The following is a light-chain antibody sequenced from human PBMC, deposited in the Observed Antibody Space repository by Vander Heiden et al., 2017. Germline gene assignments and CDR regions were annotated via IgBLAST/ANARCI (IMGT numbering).Light chain of an antibody. CDR1: QGISSY. Sequence: AIRMTQSPSSFPASTGDRVTITCRASQGISSYLAWYQQKPGKAPKLLIYAASTLQSGVPSRFSGSGSGTDFTLTISCLQSEDFATYYCQQYYSYLRTFGQGTRLEIK. V-gene: IGKV1-8*01. J-gene: IGKJ5*01. CDR3: QQYYSYLRT. CDR2: AAS.